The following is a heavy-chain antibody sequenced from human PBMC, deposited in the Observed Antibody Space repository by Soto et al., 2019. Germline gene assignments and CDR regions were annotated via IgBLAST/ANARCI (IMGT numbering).Heavy chain of an antibody. CDR3: ARDGGDCGYRLAYYYYIGMDV. V-gene: IGHV1-3*05. Sequence: QVQLVQSGAEEKKPGASVKDSCKASGYAFSSYAMHWVRQAPGQRLEWMGWINIGSGNTEYSQNFQDRITITRDTSASTVYMELSGLRSEDTAVYYCARDGGDCGYRLAYYYYIGMDVWGQGTAVTVSS. D-gene: IGHD2-21*02. CDR1: GYAFSSYA. J-gene: IGHJ6*02. CDR2: INIGSGNT.